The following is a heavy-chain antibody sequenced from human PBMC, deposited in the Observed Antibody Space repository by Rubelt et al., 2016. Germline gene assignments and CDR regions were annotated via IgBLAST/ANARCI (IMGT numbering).Heavy chain of an antibody. CDR1: GGSLSGYY. V-gene: IGHV4-34*01. J-gene: IGHJ6*02. CDR3: ARVRFYGSGSYYKYYYGMDV. CDR2: INHSGST. Sequence: QVQLQQWGAGLLKPSETLSLTCVVYGGSLSGYYWSWIRQPPGKGLEWIGEINHSGSTNYNPSLKSGVTISVDTSKNQFSRNLGSVTAEDTAVYYCARVRFYGSGSYYKYYYGMDVWGQGTTVTVSS. D-gene: IGHD3-10*01.